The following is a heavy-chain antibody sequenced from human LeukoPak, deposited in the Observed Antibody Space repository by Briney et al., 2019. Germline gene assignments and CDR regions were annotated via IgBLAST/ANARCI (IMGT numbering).Heavy chain of an antibody. D-gene: IGHD3-22*01. CDR1: GFTFSNYV. J-gene: IGHJ4*02. CDR3: AKALYYYDSSGSLYYFDY. V-gene: IGHV3-23*01. CDR2: ISGSGGST. Sequence: GGSLRLSCAASGFTFSNYVMSWVRQAPGKGLEWVSAISGSGGSTYYADSVKGRFTISRDNSKNTLYLQMNSLRAEDTAVYYCAKALYYYDSSGSLYYFDYWGQGTLVTVSS.